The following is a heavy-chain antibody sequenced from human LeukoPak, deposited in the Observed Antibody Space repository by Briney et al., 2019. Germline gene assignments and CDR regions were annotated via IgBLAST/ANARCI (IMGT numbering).Heavy chain of an antibody. J-gene: IGHJ4*02. CDR3: ARHRGYCSSTSCRTEWYY. V-gene: IGHV4-34*01. CDR2: INHSGST. CDR1: GGSFSGYY. D-gene: IGHD2-2*01. Sequence: SETLSLTCAVYGGSFSGYYWSWIRQPPGKGLEWIGEINHSGSTNYNPSLKSRVTISVDTSKNQFSLKLSSVTAADTAVYYCARHRGYCSSTSCRTEWYYWGQGTLVTVSS.